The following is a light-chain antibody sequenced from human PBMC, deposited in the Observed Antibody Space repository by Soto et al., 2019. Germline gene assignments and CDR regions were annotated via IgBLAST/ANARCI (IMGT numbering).Light chain of an antibody. CDR1: SSDVGGYNY. Sequence: QSALTQPASVSGSPGQSITISCTGTSSDVGGYNYVSWFQQHPGKAPKLMIYEVSNRPSGVSNRFSGSRSGNTASLTISGLQSEDEAAYYCNSYTNNNTFVFGTGTKVTVL. V-gene: IGLV2-14*01. CDR3: NSYTNNNTFV. CDR2: EVS. J-gene: IGLJ1*01.